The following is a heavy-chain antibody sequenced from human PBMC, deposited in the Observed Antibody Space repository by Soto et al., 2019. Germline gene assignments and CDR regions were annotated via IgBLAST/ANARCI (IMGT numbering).Heavy chain of an antibody. V-gene: IGHV4-30-4*01. CDR3: ARSRIVLVPAAISPPVDY. Sequence: SETLSLTCTVSGGSISSGNYYWSWIRQPPGKGLEWIGFISYSGSTYYKPSLKSRVTISVDTSKNKISLKLSSVTAADTAVFYCARSRIVLVPAAISPPVDYWGQGTLVTVSS. CDR2: ISYSGST. J-gene: IGHJ4*02. CDR1: GGSISSGNYY. D-gene: IGHD2-2*02.